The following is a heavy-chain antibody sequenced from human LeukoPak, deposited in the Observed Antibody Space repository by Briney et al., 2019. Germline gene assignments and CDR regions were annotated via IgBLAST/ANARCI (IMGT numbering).Heavy chain of an antibody. CDR3: ARAASGYYYDS. CDR1: GGSFSGYY. J-gene: IGHJ5*01. Sequence: SETLSLTCAVYGGSFSGYYWSWIRQPPGKGLEWIGYIYYSGTTYYNPSLKSRLTISVDTSKKQFSLKLGSVTAADTAVYYCARAASGYYYDSWGQGTLVTVSS. V-gene: IGHV4-30-4*08. CDR2: IYYSGTT. D-gene: IGHD3-22*01.